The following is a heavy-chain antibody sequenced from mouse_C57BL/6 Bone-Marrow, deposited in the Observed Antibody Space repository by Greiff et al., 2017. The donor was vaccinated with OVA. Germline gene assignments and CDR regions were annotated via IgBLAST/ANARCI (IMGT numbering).Heavy chain of an antibody. CDR3: KMITTEYYYAMDY. V-gene: IGHV5-4*03. J-gene: IGHJ4*01. Sequence: DVMLVESGGGLVKPGGSLKLSCAASGFTFSSYAMSWVRQTPEKRLEWVATISDGGSYTYYPDNVQGRFTISRDNAKNNLYLQMSHLKSEDTAMYYCKMITTEYYYAMDYWGQGTSVTVSS. CDR1: GFTFSSYA. D-gene: IGHD2-4*01. CDR2: ISDGGSYT.